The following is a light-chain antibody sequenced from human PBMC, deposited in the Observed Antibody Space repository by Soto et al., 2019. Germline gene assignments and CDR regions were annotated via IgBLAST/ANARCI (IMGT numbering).Light chain of an antibody. CDR1: QSVSSSY. CDR2: AAS. CDR3: QQYRGSPPPWT. Sequence: VLTQSPATLSLSPWERATLSCRASQSVSSSYLAWYQQKPGQAPRLLIHAASSRATGFPDPFSGSGSGTDFTLTISSLEPEDFAVYSCQQYRGSPPPWTFGQGTKVDIK. J-gene: IGKJ1*01. V-gene: IGKV3-20*01.